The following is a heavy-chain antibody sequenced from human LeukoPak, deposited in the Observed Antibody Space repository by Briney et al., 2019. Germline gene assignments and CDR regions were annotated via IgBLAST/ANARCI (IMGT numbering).Heavy chain of an antibody. Sequence: PSETLSLTCAVYGGSFSGYYWSWIRQPPGKGLEWIGEINHSGSTNCNPSLKSRVTISVDTSKNQFSLKLSSVTAADTAVYYCARSPGYYYDSSGTYYFDYWGQGTLVTVSS. V-gene: IGHV4-34*01. D-gene: IGHD3-22*01. CDR1: GGSFSGYY. CDR3: ARSPGYYYDSSGTYYFDY. J-gene: IGHJ4*02. CDR2: INHSGST.